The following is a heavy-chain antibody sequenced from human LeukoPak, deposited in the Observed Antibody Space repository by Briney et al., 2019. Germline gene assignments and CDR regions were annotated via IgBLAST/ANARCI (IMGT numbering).Heavy chain of an antibody. D-gene: IGHD1-1*01. V-gene: IGHV1-2*02. J-gene: IGHJ4*02. Sequence: ASVKVSCKASGYTFTGYYMHWVRQAPGQGLEWMGWINPNSGGTNYAQKFQGRVTMTRDTSISTAYMELTRLRSDDTAVYYCARGRWSGQHAPLSDYWGQGTLVTVSS. CDR2: INPNSGGT. CDR1: GYTFTGYY. CDR3: ARGRWSGQHAPLSDY.